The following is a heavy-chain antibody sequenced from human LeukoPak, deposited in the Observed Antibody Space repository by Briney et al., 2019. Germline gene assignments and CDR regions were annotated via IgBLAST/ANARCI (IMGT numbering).Heavy chain of an antibody. CDR1: GFTFSSYS. CDR3: ARETSYSSSSGDY. Sequence: GGSLRLSCAASGFTFSSYSMNWVRQAPGKGLEWVSSISSSSSYIYYADSVKGRFTISRDNAKNSLYLQMNSLRAEDTAVYYCARETSYSSSSGDYWGQGTLVTVSS. CDR2: ISSSSSYI. J-gene: IGHJ4*02. V-gene: IGHV3-21*01. D-gene: IGHD6-6*01.